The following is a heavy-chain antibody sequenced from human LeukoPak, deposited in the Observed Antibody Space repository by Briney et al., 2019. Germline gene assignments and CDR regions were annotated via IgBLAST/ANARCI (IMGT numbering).Heavy chain of an antibody. J-gene: IGHJ6*04. Sequence: PSQTLSLTCAVSGGSISSGGYSWSWIRQPPGKGLEWIGYIYHSGSTYYNPSLKSRVTISVDRSKNQFSLKLSSVTAADTAAYYCARSPHPYYYYGMDVWGKGTTVTVSS. CDR3: ARSPHPYYYYGMDV. CDR1: GGSISSGGYS. V-gene: IGHV4-30-2*01. CDR2: IYHSGST.